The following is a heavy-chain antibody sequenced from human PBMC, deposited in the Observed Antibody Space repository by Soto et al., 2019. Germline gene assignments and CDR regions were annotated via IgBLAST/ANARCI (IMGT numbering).Heavy chain of an antibody. J-gene: IGHJ4*02. Sequence: SETLSLTCAVYGGSFSGYYWSWIRQPPGKGLEWIGEINHSGSTNYNPSLKSRVTISVDTSKNQFSLKLSSVTAADTAVYYCARSTVDYFDYWGQGTLVTVSS. V-gene: IGHV4-34*01. CDR1: GGSFSGYY. CDR2: INHSGST. CDR3: ARSTVDYFDY. D-gene: IGHD4-17*01.